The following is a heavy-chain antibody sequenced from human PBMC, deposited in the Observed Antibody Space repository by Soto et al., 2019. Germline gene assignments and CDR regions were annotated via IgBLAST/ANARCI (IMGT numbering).Heavy chain of an antibody. D-gene: IGHD6-13*01. CDR1: GGSVSSSHW. J-gene: IGHJ4*02. Sequence: ETLSLTCVVSGGSVSSSHWWSWVRQPPGKGLEWIGEISHSGSTTSKPSLKSRVTISLDKSKNHFSLKLSSVTAADTAMYYCARTEAAAGDFDSWGQGILVTVSS. CDR3: ARTEAAAGDFDS. CDR2: ISHSGST. V-gene: IGHV4-4*02.